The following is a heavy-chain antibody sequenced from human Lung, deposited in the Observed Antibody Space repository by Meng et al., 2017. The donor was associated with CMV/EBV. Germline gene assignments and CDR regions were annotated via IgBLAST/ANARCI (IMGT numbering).Heavy chain of an antibody. CDR3: ARDPRGINIVVVHNGMDV. D-gene: IGHD2-2*01. CDR2: IKQDGSEK. CDR1: GFPLSSYW. V-gene: IGHV3-7*01. Sequence: ESXKISXVGSGFPLSSYWISRVRQAPGKGLEWVANIKQDGSEKYYVDSVKGRFTISRDNAKNSLYLQMNSLRAEDTAVYYCARDPRGINIVVVHNGMDVWGQGTXVTVSS. J-gene: IGHJ6*02.